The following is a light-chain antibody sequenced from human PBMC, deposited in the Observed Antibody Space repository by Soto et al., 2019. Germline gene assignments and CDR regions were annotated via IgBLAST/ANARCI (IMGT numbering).Light chain of an antibody. V-gene: IGLV2-8*01. CDR3: TSYAGSNNLV. J-gene: IGLJ2*01. CDR2: EVN. Sequence: QSVLTQPPSASGSPGQSVTISCTGTSRDVGGFHFVSWYQQHPGKAPKLKIYEVNRRPSGVPDRFSGSKSGNTASLTVSGLQAEDEADYFCTSYAGSNNLVFGGGTQLTVL. CDR1: SRDVGGFHF.